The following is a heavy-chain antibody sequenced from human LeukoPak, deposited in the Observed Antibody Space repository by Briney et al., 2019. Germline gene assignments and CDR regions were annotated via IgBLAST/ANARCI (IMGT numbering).Heavy chain of an antibody. CDR2: IYYSGST. J-gene: IGHJ2*01. CDR1: GGSISSYY. V-gene: IGHV4-59*08. CDR3: ARHVPNRYCSSTSCPFDL. Sequence: PSETLSLTCTVSGGSISSYYGSWIRQPPRKGLDGIGYIYYSGSTNYNPSLKSRVTTSVDTSKNQFSLKLSSVTAADTAVYYCARHVPNRYCSSTSCPFDLWGRGNLVTVSS. D-gene: IGHD2-2*01.